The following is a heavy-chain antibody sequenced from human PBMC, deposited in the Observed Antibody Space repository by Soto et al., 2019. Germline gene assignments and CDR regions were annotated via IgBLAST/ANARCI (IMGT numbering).Heavy chain of an antibody. CDR1: GFTFSNAW. V-gene: IGHV3-15*01. CDR2: IKSKTDGGTT. Sequence: GGSLRLSCAASGFTFSNAWMSWVRQAPGKGLEWVGRIKSKTDGGTTDYAAPVKGRFPISRDDSKNTLYLQMNSLKTEDTAVYYCTTDPITPYIAAAGTAVGYWGQGTLVTVSS. CDR3: TTDPITPYIAAAGTAVGY. J-gene: IGHJ4*02. D-gene: IGHD6-13*01.